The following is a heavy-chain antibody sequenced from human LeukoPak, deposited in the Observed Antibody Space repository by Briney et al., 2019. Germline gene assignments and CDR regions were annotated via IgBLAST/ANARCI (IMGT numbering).Heavy chain of an antibody. CDR3: ARAPHPSGNYFY. CDR2: IYSGGST. Sequence: PGGSLRLSCAASGFTVSSNYMSWVRQAPGKGLEWVSVIYSGGSTYYADSVKGRFTISRDNSKNTLYLQMNSLRAEDTAVYYCARAPHPSGNYFYWAQEPLFTVP. CDR1: GFTVSSNY. D-gene: IGHD3-22*01. J-gene: IGHJ4*02. V-gene: IGHV3-66*01.